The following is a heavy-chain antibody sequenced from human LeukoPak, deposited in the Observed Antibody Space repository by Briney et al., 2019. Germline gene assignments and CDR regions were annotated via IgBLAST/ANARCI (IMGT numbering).Heavy chain of an antibody. V-gene: IGHV4-34*01. J-gene: IGHJ4*02. Sequence: PSETLSLTCAVSGGSFSGYYWSWIRQTPGKGLEWLGEINHSGYTNDSPSLKSRVTLSIDTSRKQFSLNLKSVTVADAGIYYCTRMTTGHDYWGQGTLVTVSS. D-gene: IGHD4-17*01. CDR2: INHSGYT. CDR3: TRMTTGHDY. CDR1: GGSFSGYY.